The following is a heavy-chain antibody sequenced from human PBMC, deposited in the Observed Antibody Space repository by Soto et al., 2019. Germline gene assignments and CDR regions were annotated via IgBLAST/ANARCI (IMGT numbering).Heavy chain of an antibody. CDR1: GGTFSSYA. Sequence: QVQLVQSGAEVKKPGSSVKVSCKASGGTFSSYAISWVRQAPGQGLEWMGGIIPIFGTPDYAQKFQGRVTLTADESTSTAYMELSSLRSEDTAVYYCARQPTVTPYYYYGMDVWGQGTTVTVSS. CDR2: IIPIFGTP. J-gene: IGHJ6*02. D-gene: IGHD4-4*01. V-gene: IGHV1-69*12. CDR3: ARQPTVTPYYYYGMDV.